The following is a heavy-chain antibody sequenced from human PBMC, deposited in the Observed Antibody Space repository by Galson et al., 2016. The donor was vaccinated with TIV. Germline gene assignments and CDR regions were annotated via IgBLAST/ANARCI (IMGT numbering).Heavy chain of an antibody. D-gene: IGHD5-18*01. J-gene: IGHJ4*02. V-gene: IGHV4-38-2*02. CDR1: GFSISSGYH. CDR3: ARDSEHGYSYGY. CDR2: IYHTGST. Sequence: LTCAVSGFSISSGYHWGWIRQPPGKGLEWIGSIYHTGSTYYNPSLKSRVTISVDTSQNHFSLKLSSVTAADTAVYYCARDSEHGYSYGYWGQGTLVTVTS.